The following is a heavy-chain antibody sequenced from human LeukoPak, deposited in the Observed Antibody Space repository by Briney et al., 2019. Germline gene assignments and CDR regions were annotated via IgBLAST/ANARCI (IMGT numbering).Heavy chain of an antibody. CDR3: AREGRLALEPRPDYYYYYMDV. CDR1: GGSISSGGYY. V-gene: IGHV4-30-2*01. Sequence: SETLSLTCTVSGGSISSGGYYWSWIRQPPGKGLEWIGYIYHSGSTYYNPSLKSRVTISVDRSKNQFSLKLSSVTAADTAVYYCAREGRLALEPRPDYYYYYMDVWGKGTTVTVSS. CDR2: IYHSGST. D-gene: IGHD1-14*01. J-gene: IGHJ6*03.